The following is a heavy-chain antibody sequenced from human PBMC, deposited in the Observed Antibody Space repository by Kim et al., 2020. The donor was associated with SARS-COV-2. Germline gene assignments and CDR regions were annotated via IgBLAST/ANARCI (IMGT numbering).Heavy chain of an antibody. D-gene: IGHD2-2*01. CDR3: AREGRHCSGTACYVFDY. V-gene: IGHV3-64*02. J-gene: IGHJ4*02. Sequence: GRSLRLSCAASGFIFDTYAMHWVRQTPGKGLEYVSAISSNGADPYYADSVRGRFTISRDNSRNTLYLQMGSLRGEDMGVYYCAREGRHCSGTACYVFDYWGQGTLVTVSS. CDR1: GFIFDTYA. CDR2: ISSNGADP.